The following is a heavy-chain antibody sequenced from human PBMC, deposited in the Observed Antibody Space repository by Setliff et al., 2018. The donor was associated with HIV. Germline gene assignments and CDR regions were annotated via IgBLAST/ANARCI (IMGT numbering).Heavy chain of an antibody. D-gene: IGHD6-13*01. CDR1: GFTFSSYS. CDR2: ISSSSSTI. J-gene: IGHJ4*02. CDR3: ARSRAAGFDY. Sequence: PGGSLRLSCAASGFTFSSYSMNWVRQAPGKGLEWVSYISSSSSTIYYADSVKGRFTISRDNAKNSLYRQMNSLRAEDTAVYYCARSRAAGFDYWGQGTLVTVSS. V-gene: IGHV3-48*01.